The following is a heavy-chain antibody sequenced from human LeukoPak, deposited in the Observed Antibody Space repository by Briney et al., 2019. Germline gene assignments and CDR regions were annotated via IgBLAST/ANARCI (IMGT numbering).Heavy chain of an antibody. CDR1: GFTFGDYA. V-gene: IGHV3-7*04. CDR2: IKQDGSKK. J-gene: IGHJ4*02. Sequence: GGSLRFSCTAAGFTFGDYAINWFRQAPGKGLEWVANIKQDGSKKSYVDSVKGRFTISRDNAKNSLYLQMNSLRAEDTAIYYCTRVGYIDEGIDYWGQGTLVTVSS. D-gene: IGHD5-24*01. CDR3: TRVGYIDEGIDY.